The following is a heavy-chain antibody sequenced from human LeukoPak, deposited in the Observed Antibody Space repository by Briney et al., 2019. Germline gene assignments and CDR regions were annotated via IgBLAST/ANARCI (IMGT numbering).Heavy chain of an antibody. D-gene: IGHD2-2*01. CDR3: ARHDCGSTTSCHNNWFDP. V-gene: IGHV4-38-2*01. CDR1: GYSISSAYF. Sequence: KASETLSLTCAVSGYSISSAYFWGWIRQPPGKGLEWIGSIYHSGTTYYNPSLKSRVTISIDMSNNQFSLNLISVTAADTAVYYCARHDCGSTTSCHNNWFDPWGQGTLVTVSS. J-gene: IGHJ5*02. CDR2: IYHSGTT.